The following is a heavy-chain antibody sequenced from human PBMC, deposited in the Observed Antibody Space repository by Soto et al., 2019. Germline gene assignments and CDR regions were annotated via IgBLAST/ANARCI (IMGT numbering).Heavy chain of an antibody. CDR2: INHSGST. J-gene: IGHJ4*02. CDR3: AGAVDKSQGFDY. D-gene: IGHD6-19*01. CDR1: GGSFSGYY. V-gene: IGHV4-34*01. Sequence: KQSQTLSLTCAVYGGSFSGYYWSWIRQPPGKGLEWIGEINHSGSTNYNPSLKSRVTISVDTSKNQFSLKLSSVTAADTAVYYCAGAVDKSQGFDYWGQGTLVTVSS.